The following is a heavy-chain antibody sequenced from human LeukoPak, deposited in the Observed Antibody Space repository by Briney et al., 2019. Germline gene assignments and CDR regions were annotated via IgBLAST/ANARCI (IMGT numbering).Heavy chain of an antibody. CDR2: IIPIFGTA. Sequence: SVKVSCKASGGTFSSYAISWVRQATGQGLEWMGRIIPIFGTANYAQKFQGRVTITTDESTSTAYMELSSLRSEDTAVYYCARSFRYYDSSGGAFDIWGQGTMVTVSS. J-gene: IGHJ3*02. CDR3: ARSFRYYDSSGGAFDI. D-gene: IGHD3-22*01. V-gene: IGHV1-69*05. CDR1: GGTFSSYA.